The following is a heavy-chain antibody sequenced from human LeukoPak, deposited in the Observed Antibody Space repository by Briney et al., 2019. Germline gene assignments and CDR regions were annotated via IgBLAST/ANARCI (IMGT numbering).Heavy chain of an antibody. CDR1: GLTFSSYG. Sequence: GGSLRLSCVASGLTFSSYGMHWGRQAPGKGLEWVAVISYDGSNKYYADSVKGRFTISRDNSKNTLYLQMNSLRAEDTAVYYCARALGGYNYMDVWGQGTTVTVSS. J-gene: IGHJ6*02. CDR3: ARALGGYNYMDV. CDR2: ISYDGSNK. V-gene: IGHV3-30-3*01. D-gene: IGHD5-24*01.